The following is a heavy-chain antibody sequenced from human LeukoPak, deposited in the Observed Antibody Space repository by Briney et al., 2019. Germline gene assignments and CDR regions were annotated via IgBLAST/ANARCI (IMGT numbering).Heavy chain of an antibody. D-gene: IGHD3-9*01. Sequence: GESLKISCAASGFTFSSYEMNWVRQAPGKGLEGVSYIKGSGRTISYADPLNARFTISTDNSKNTLYLQMNSLRAEDTALYYCAKPYSGTILTGWFNPWGQGTLVTASS. CDR3: AKPYSGTILTGWFNP. V-gene: IGHV3-48*03. CDR2: IKGSGRTI. J-gene: IGHJ5*02. CDR1: GFTFSSYE.